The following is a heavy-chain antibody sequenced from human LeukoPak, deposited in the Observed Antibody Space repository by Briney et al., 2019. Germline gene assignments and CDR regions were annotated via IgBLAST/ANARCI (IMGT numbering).Heavy chain of an antibody. CDR1: GGSINSSSYY. D-gene: IGHD3-3*01. CDR3: ATYYDFWSGYYTSPYFDY. V-gene: IGHV4-39*07. Sequence: SETLSLTCSVSGGSINSSSYYWGWIRQPPGKGLECIGTIHYTGSTYYNPSLKSRVTISVDTSKKQFSLKLSSVTAADTAVYYCATYYDFWSGYYTSPYFDYWGQGILVTVSS. CDR2: IHYTGST. J-gene: IGHJ4*02.